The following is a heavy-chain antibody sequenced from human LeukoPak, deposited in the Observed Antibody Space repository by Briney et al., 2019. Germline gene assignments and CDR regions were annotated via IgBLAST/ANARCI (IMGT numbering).Heavy chain of an antibody. CDR3: AKDRWLQLLFGGDYFDY. D-gene: IGHD5-24*01. J-gene: IGHJ4*02. CDR2: ISYDGSNK. Sequence: GGSLRLSCAASGFTFSSYGMHRVRQAPGKGLEWVAVISYDGSNKYYADSVKGRFTISRDNSKNTLYLQMNSLRAEDTAVYYCAKDRWLQLLFGGDYFDYRGQGTLVTVSS. CDR1: GFTFSSYG. V-gene: IGHV3-30*18.